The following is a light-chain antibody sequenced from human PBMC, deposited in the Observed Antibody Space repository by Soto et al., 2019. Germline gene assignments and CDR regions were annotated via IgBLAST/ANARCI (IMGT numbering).Light chain of an antibody. CDR3: CSYAGSSPYV. CDR1: SSDVGGYNY. Sequence: QSVLTQPRSVSGSPGQSVTISCTGTSSDVGGYNYVSWYQQHPGKAPKLMIYDVSKRPSGVPDRFSGSKSGNTASLTISGLQAEDEVDYYCCSYAGSSPYVFGTGTKLTVL. V-gene: IGLV2-11*01. J-gene: IGLJ1*01. CDR2: DVS.